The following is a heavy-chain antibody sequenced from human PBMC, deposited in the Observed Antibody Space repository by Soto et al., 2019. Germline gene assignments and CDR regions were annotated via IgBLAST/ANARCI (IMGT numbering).Heavy chain of an antibody. D-gene: IGHD3-10*01. CDR2: IWYDGSNK. V-gene: IGHV3-33*01. CDR3: AGNTRGGLHYYYGMDV. CDR1: GFTFSSYG. J-gene: IGHJ6*02. Sequence: QVQLVESGGGVVQPGRSLRLSCAASGFTFSSYGMYWVRQAPGKGLEWVAVIWYDGSNKYYADSVKGRFTISRDNSKNTLDLKRNSLRAEDTAVYYCAGNTRGGLHYYYGMDVWGQGTTVTVSS.